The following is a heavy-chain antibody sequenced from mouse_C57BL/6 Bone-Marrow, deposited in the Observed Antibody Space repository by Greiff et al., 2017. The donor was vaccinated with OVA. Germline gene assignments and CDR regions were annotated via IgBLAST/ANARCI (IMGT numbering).Heavy chain of an antibody. J-gene: IGHJ2*01. CDR2: IYPGSGNT. Sequence: VKLQESGAELVRPGASVKLSCKASGYTFTDYYINWVKQRPGQGLEWIARIYPGSGNTYYNEKFKGKATLTAEKSSSTAYMQLSSLTSEDSAVYFCARNSYYGSSYGYWGQGTTLTVSS. V-gene: IGHV1-76*01. D-gene: IGHD1-1*01. CDR1: GYTFTDYY. CDR3: ARNSYYGSSYGY.